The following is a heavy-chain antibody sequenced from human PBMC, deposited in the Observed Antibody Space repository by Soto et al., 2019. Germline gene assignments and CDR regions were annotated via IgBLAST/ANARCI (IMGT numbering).Heavy chain of an antibody. CDR1: GFTFSSNA. Sequence: EVQLLESGGGLVQAGGSLRLSCAASGFTFSSNAMSWVRQAPGKGLEWVSAISGSGGSTYYADSVKGRFTISRDNYKNTLYLQMNSLRAEDTAVYYCAKVYGFGELGDYFDYWGQGTLVTVSS. CDR2: ISGSGGST. V-gene: IGHV3-23*01. J-gene: IGHJ4*02. CDR3: AKVYGFGELGDYFDY. D-gene: IGHD3-10*01.